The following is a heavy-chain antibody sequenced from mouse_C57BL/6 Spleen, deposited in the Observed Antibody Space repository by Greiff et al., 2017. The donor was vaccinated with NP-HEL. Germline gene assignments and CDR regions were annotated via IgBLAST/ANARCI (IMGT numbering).Heavy chain of an antibody. CDR3: ARSHYYGSSYDY. CDR1: GYTFTSYW. Sequence: QVQLQQPGAELVRPGTSVKLSCKASGYTFTSYWMHWVKQRPGQGLEWIGVIDPSDSYTNYNQKFKGKATLTVDTSSSTAYMQLSSLTSEDSAVYYCARSHYYGSSYDYWGQGTTLTVSS. J-gene: IGHJ2*01. D-gene: IGHD1-1*01. V-gene: IGHV1-59*01. CDR2: IDPSDSYT.